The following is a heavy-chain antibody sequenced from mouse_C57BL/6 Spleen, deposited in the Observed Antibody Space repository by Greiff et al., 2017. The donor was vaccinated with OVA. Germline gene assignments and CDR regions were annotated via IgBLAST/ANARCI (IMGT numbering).Heavy chain of an antibody. CDR3: TRSRQLRLFDY. D-gene: IGHD3-2*02. J-gene: IGHJ2*01. CDR2: IDPETGGT. CDR1: GYTFTDYE. V-gene: IGHV1-15*01. Sequence: QVQLQQSGAELVRPGASVTLSCKASGYTFTDYEMHWVKQTPVHGLEWIGAIDPETGGTAYNQKFKGKAILTADKSSSTAYMELRSLTSEDSAVYYCTRSRQLRLFDYWGQGTTLTVSS.